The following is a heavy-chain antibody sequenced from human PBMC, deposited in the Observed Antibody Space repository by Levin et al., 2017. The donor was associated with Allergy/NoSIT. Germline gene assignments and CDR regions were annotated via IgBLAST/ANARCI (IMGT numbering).Heavy chain of an antibody. CDR1: GYTFTGYY. Sequence: GESLKISCKASGYTFTGYYMHWVRQAPGQGLEWMGRINPNSGGTNYAQKFQGRVTMTRDTSISTAYMELSRLRSDETAVYYCAREFPPRSGIVVVPVRRKSGFDPWGQGTLVTVSS. D-gene: IGHD2-2*01. J-gene: IGHJ5*02. V-gene: IGHV1-2*06. CDR2: INPNSGGT. CDR3: AREFPPRSGIVVVPVRRKSGFDP.